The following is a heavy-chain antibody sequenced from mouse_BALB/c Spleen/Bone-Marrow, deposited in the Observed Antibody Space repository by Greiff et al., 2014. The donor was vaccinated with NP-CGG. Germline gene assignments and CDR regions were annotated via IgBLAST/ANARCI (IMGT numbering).Heavy chain of an antibody. CDR3: ASYRGAY. D-gene: IGHD2-12*01. CDR2: INPSNGRT. Sequence: VQLVESGAELVKPGASVKLSCKASGYTFTSYWMHWVKQRPGQGLEWIGEINPSNGRTXXXEXXXXXXXXXXXXXXXTXYMQLSSXTSEDSAVYYCASYRGAYWGQGTLVTVSA. J-gene: IGHJ3*01. CDR1: GYTFTSYW. V-gene: IGHV1S81*02.